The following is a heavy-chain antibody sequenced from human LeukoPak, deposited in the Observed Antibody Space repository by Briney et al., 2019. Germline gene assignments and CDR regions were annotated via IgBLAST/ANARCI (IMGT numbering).Heavy chain of an antibody. CDR1: GGSFSGYY. CDR3: ARGGPITIFGVVTNDDY. CDR2: INHSGST. Sequence: KTSETLSLTCAVYGGSFSGYYWSWIRQPPGKGLEWIGEINHSGSTNYNPSLKSRVTISVDTSKNQFSLKLSSVTAADTAVYYCARGGPITIFGVVTNDDYWGQGTLVTVSS. J-gene: IGHJ4*02. V-gene: IGHV4-34*01. D-gene: IGHD3-3*01.